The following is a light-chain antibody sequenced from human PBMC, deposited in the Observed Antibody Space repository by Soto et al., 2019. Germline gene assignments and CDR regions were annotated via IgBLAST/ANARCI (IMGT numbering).Light chain of an antibody. V-gene: IGLV2-14*03. J-gene: IGLJ1*01. Sequence: QSVLTQPASVSGSPGQSITISCTGTSGDVGAYNFVSWYQQHPGKAPKLIVYHVSDRPSGFSSRFAGSKSGNSASLTISGLHAEDEADYYCSSYAGLDTFVFGTGTKVTVL. CDR3: SSYAGLDTFV. CDR2: HVS. CDR1: SGDVGAYNF.